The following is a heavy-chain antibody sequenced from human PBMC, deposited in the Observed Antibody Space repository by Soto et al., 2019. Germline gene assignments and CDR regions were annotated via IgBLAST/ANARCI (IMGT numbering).Heavy chain of an antibody. CDR2: ISGSGGST. CDR3: AKGVVLRFLEWLSHPDAFDI. J-gene: IGHJ3*02. Sequence: GGSLRLSCAASGFTFSSYAMSWVRQAPGKGLEWVSAISGSGGSTYYADSVKGRFTISRDNSKNTLYLQMNSLRAEDTAVYYCAKGVVLRFLEWLSHPDAFDIWGQGTMVTVSS. V-gene: IGHV3-23*01. D-gene: IGHD3-3*01. CDR1: GFTFSSYA.